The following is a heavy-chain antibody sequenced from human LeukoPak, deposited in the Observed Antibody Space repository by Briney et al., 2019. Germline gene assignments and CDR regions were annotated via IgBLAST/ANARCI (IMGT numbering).Heavy chain of an antibody. CDR1: GFSFSSYG. Sequence: GGSLRLSCSASGFSFSSYGMDWVRQAPGKGLEWVAVISYDGSNKYYADSVKGRFTISRGNSKNTLYLQMNSLRAEDTAVYYCAKVAPPFGSGRRYFDYWGQGTLVTVSS. V-gene: IGHV3-30*18. J-gene: IGHJ4*02. D-gene: IGHD3-10*01. CDR3: AKVAPPFGSGRRYFDY. CDR2: ISYDGSNK.